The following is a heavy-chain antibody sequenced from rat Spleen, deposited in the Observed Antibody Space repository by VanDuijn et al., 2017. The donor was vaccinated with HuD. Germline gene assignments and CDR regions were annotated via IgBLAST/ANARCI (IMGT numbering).Heavy chain of an antibody. CDR2: ISTSPDTT. V-gene: IGHV5-25*01. CDR3: ARHGGLRNWFAY. Sequence: EVQLVESGGDLVQPGRSMQLSCAASGFTFSNFDMAWVRQAPTKGLEWVASISTSPDTTYYRDSVKGRFTVSRDDAKSTLYLQMDSLRSEDTATYYCARHGGLRNWFAYWGQGTLVTVSS. J-gene: IGHJ3*01. CDR1: GFTFSNFD.